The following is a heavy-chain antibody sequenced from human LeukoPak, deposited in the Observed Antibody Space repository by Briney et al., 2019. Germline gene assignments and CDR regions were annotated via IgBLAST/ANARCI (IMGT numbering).Heavy chain of an antibody. Sequence: GGSLRLSCAASAFTFSSYWMHWVRQAPGKGLVWVSRINSDGSTTNYADSVKGRFTISRDDAKNTLYLQMNSLRAEDTAVYYCARGEYHRGWSLSDYWGQGTLVTVSS. CDR2: INSDGSTT. J-gene: IGHJ4*02. D-gene: IGHD6-19*01. CDR1: AFTFSSYW. V-gene: IGHV3-74*01. CDR3: ARGEYHRGWSLSDY.